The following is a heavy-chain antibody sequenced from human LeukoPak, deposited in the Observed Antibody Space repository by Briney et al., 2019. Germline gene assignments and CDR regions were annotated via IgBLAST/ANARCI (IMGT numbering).Heavy chain of an antibody. J-gene: IGHJ4*02. Sequence: GASVKVSCKASGYTFTSYGISWVRQAPGQGLEWMGWISAYNGNTNYAQKLQGRVTMTTDTSTSTAYMELRSLRSDDTAVYYCARKREGDSSSWFSYWGQGTLVTVSS. CDR1: GYTFTSYG. V-gene: IGHV1-18*01. CDR3: ARKREGDSSSWFSY. CDR2: ISAYNGNT. D-gene: IGHD6-13*01.